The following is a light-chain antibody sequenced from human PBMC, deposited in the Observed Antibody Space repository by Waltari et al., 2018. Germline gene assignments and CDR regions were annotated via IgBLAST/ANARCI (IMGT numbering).Light chain of an antibody. J-gene: IGLJ3*02. CDR3: HSRKGRDNQVV. CDR2: GKE. Sequence: SSELTQGPDVSVAWGQQVKITCQGDSLRTSEASWYQVKPGQAPLLVLFGKEQRPSGIPDRISGDSSGTTSSLTITGAQAEDEADYYCHSRKGRDNQVVFGGGTKLTVL. V-gene: IGLV3-19*01. CDR1: SLRTSE.